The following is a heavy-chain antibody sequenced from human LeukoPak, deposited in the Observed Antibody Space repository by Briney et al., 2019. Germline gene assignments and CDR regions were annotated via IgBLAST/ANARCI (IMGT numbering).Heavy chain of an antibody. CDR3: AKGLWGTTVTPLDY. CDR2: IWFDGSDK. Sequence: PGRSLRLSCAASGFTFSTYGVHWVRQAPGKGLEWVAVIWFDGSDKYYADSVKGRFTMSRDNSKNTLYLQMNSLRAEDTALYFCAKGLWGTTVTPLDYWGQGTLVTVSS. CDR1: GFTFSTYG. V-gene: IGHV3-33*06. J-gene: IGHJ4*02. D-gene: IGHD4-17*01.